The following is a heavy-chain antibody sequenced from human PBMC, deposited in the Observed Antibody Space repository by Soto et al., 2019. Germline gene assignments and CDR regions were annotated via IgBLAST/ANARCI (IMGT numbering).Heavy chain of an antibody. D-gene: IGHD3-22*01. Sequence: QITLKESGPTLVKPTQTLTLTCTFSGFSLSTSGVGVGWIRQPPGKALEWLALIYWDDDKRYSPSLKSRITTTKDTSKNQVVLTMTNMDHVETATYYCALITYYYDSSSYYSAAEDFQHWGQGTLVTGSS. V-gene: IGHV2-5*02. CDR3: ALITYYYDSSSYYSAAEDFQH. CDR1: GFSLSTSGVG. J-gene: IGHJ1*01. CDR2: IYWDDDK.